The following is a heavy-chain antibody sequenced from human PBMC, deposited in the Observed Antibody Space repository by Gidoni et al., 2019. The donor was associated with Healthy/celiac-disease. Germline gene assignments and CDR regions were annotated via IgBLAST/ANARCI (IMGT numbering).Heavy chain of an antibody. CDR2: IDTRGSA. J-gene: IGHJ4*02. CDR3: ASSVVTARGGLWVFDY. D-gene: IGHD2-21*02. CDR1: GDSISGYY. V-gene: IGHV4-4*07. Sequence: QVQLQESGPGLVKPSETLSLTCTVSGDSISGYYWSWSRQPAGKGLEWIGRIDTRGSANYNPSLKSRVTRSVDTSKNHFSLKLTSVTAADTAVYYCASSVVTARGGLWVFDYWGQGTLVTVSS.